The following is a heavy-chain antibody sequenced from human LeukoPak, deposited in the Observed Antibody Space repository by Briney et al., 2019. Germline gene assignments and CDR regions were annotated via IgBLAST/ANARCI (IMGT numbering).Heavy chain of an antibody. Sequence: SQTLSLTCAISGDSVSSNSAAWNWIRQSPSRGLEWLGRTYYRSKWYNGYAVSVKSRITINPDTSKNQFSLQLNSVTPEDTAVYYCARDPSSGWPIVDAFDIWGQGTMVTVSS. V-gene: IGHV6-1*01. CDR3: ARDPSSGWPIVDAFDI. J-gene: IGHJ3*02. D-gene: IGHD6-19*01. CDR1: GDSVSSNSAA. CDR2: TYYRSKWYN.